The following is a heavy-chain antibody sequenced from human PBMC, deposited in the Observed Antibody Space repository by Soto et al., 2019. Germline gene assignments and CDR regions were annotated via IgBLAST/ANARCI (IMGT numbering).Heavy chain of an antibody. CDR1: GGSISSGGYY. D-gene: IGHD6-19*01. V-gene: IGHV4-61*08. Sequence: SETLSLTCTVSGGSISSGGYYWSWIRQHPGKGLEWIGYIYYSGSTNYNPSLKSRVTISVDTSKNQFSLKLSSVTAADTAVYYCARDLSSGWYYYGMDVRGQGTTVTSP. CDR2: IYYSGST. J-gene: IGHJ6*02. CDR3: ARDLSSGWYYYGMDV.